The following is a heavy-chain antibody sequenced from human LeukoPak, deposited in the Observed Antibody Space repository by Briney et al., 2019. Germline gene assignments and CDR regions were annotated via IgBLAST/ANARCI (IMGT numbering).Heavy chain of an antibody. CDR2: ISYDGSNK. CDR3: AGDKRSRYFEH. Sequence: GGSLRLSCAASGFTFSSYAMPWVRQAPGKGLEWVAVISYDGSNKYYADSVKGRFTISRDNSKNTLYLQMNSLRDGDTAVYYCAGDKRSRYFEHWGQGTLVIVSS. J-gene: IGHJ4*02. D-gene: IGHD2-2*01. V-gene: IGHV3-30-3*01. CDR1: GFTFSSYA.